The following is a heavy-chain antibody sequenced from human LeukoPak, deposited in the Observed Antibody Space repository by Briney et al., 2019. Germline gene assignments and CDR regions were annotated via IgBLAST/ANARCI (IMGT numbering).Heavy chain of an antibody. Sequence: GVSLRLSCEASGCTFSSYDMHWVRQAPGKGLEWVGVISYDGNNKYYADSEKGRFTISRDNSKHMLYQQMNIMRVEDTAVYYCAKGLYLTGTTHFHYLGEGARVSVSS. CDR2: ISYDGNNK. J-gene: IGHJ4*02. CDR3: AKGLYLTGTTHFHY. CDR1: GCTFSSYD. D-gene: IGHD3-9*01. V-gene: IGHV3-30*18.